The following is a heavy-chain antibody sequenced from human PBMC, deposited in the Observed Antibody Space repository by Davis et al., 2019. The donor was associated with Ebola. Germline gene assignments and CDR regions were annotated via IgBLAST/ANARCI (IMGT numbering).Heavy chain of an antibody. J-gene: IGHJ4*02. CDR1: GFPFSAYA. CDR3: AQGSSPDN. Sequence: PGGSLRLSCAASGFPFSAYAMSWVRQPPGEGLQWVSTVSISGRDTYYIDSVMGRFTVSRDNSKNTVFLQMNSLRAEETAHYYCAQGSSPDNWGPGTLVTVSS. CDR2: VSISGRDT. D-gene: IGHD6-6*01. V-gene: IGHV3-23*01.